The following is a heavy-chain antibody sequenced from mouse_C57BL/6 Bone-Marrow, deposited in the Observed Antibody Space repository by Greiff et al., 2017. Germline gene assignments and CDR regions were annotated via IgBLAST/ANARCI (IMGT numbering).Heavy chain of an antibody. D-gene: IGHD2-4*01. CDR2: IYPGGGYT. J-gene: IGHJ3*01. CDR1: GYTFTNYW. Sequence: QVQLQQSGAELVRPGTSVKMSCKASGYTFTNYWIGWAKQRPGHGLEWIGDIYPGGGYTNYNEKFKGKATLTADKSSSTAYMQLSSLTSEDSAIYCCASGDYAAWFAYWGQGTLVTVSA. V-gene: IGHV1-63*01. CDR3: ASGDYAAWFAY.